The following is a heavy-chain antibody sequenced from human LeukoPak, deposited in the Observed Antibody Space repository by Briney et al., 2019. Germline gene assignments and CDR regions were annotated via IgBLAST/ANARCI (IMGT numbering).Heavy chain of an antibody. CDR2: INHSGST. D-gene: IGHD5-18*01. CDR1: GGSFSGYY. Sequence: PSETLSLTCAVYGGSFSGYYWSWIRQPPGKGLEWIGEINHSGSTNYNPSLKSRVTISVDTSKNQFSLKLSSVTAADTAVYYCARVRYSYGHFDWGQGTLVTVSS. CDR3: ARVRYSYGHFD. V-gene: IGHV4-34*01. J-gene: IGHJ4*02.